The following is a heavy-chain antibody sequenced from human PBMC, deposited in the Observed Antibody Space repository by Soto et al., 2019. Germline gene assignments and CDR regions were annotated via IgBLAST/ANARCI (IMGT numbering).Heavy chain of an antibody. CDR3: ARETGWSPFNWFDP. D-gene: IGHD6-19*01. CDR2: ISSSSSYI. CDR1: GFTFSSYT. V-gene: IGHV3-21*01. Sequence: PGGSLRLSCAASGFTFSSYTMHWVRQAPGKGLEWVSSISSSSSYIYYADSVEGRLTISRDNAKNSLYLQMNSLRPEDTAVYYCARETGWSPFNWFDPWGQGTLVTVSS. J-gene: IGHJ5*02.